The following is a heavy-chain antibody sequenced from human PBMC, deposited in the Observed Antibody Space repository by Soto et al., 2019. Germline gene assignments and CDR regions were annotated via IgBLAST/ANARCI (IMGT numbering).Heavy chain of an antibody. CDR3: ARLGGFLEWLSPVSY. V-gene: IGHV5-51*01. J-gene: IGHJ4*02. Sequence: PGESLKISCKGSGYSFTSYWIGGVRQMPGKGLEWMGIIYPGDSDTRYSPSFQGQVTISADKSISTAYLQWSSLKASDTAMYYCARLGGFLEWLSPVSYWGQGTLVNVSS. D-gene: IGHD3-3*01. CDR1: GYSFTSYW. CDR2: IYPGDSDT.